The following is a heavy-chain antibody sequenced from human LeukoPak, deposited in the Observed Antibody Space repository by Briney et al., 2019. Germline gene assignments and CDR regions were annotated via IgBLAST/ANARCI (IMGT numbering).Heavy chain of an antibody. CDR1: GFSFSGSS. J-gene: IGHJ3*01. CDR2: IRGKADNYAT. CDR3: TRRITGPLGAFDL. D-gene: IGHD1-14*01. Sequence: GGSLRLSCAASGFSFSGSSMHWVRQASGKGLEWVGRIRGKADNYATAYAASVRGRFTISRDDSKNTAYLQMNSLKVEDTAVYYCTRRITGPLGAFDLWGQGTMVTVSS. V-gene: IGHV3-73*01.